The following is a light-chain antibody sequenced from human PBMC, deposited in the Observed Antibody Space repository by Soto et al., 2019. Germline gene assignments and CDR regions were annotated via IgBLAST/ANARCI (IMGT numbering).Light chain of an antibody. V-gene: IGKV1-12*01. J-gene: IGKJ5*01. CDR1: QGVSTW. Sequence: DIQMTQSPSSVSASVGDRVTITCRASQGVSTWLAWYQQKPGKAPNLLIYTASSLQSGVPSRFSGSGSGTDFTLTINGQQPEDFATYYCQQAASFPITFGQGTRLEIK. CDR3: QQAASFPIT. CDR2: TAS.